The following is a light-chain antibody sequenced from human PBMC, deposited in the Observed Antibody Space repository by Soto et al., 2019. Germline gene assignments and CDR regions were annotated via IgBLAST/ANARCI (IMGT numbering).Light chain of an antibody. V-gene: IGKV1-5*01. CDR2: DAS. Sequence: DIQMTQSPSTLSASVGDRVTITCRASQSISSWLAWYQQKPGKAPKLLIYDASSLESGVPSRFSGIGCGTEFTLTVCSLQSDDFATYYCQQYNSYSTFGQGTKVEIK. CDR1: QSISSW. CDR3: QQYNSYST. J-gene: IGKJ1*01.